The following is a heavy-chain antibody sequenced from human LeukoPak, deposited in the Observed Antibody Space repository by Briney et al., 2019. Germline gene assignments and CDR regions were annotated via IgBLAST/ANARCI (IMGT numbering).Heavy chain of an antibody. CDR2: INPTGTST. CDR3: AREESGGYFDY. CDR1: GYTFTNYY. D-gene: IGHD2-8*02. Sequence: ASVKVSCKASGYTFTNYYMHWVRQAPGQGLEWMGLINPTGTSTNYAQRFRGRVTMTRDTSTTTVYMELSSLRSEDAAVYYCAREESGGYFDYWGQGTLVAVSS. V-gene: IGHV1-46*01. J-gene: IGHJ4*02.